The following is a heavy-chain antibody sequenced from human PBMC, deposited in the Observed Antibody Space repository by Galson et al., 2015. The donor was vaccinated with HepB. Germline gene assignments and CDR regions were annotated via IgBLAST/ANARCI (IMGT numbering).Heavy chain of an antibody. CDR1: GFTFSSNT. CDR3: AKDGVWSFDG. CDR2: IEYDGSKA. Sequence: SLRLSCAASGFTFSSNTMNWVRQAPGKGLEWVALIEYDGSKAYSANSVKGRFTTSRDQSKNTLTLQMNSLRDDDTAVYYCAKDGVWSFDGWGQGTLVTVSS. J-gene: IGHJ4*02. D-gene: IGHD2-8*02. V-gene: IGHV3-30*04.